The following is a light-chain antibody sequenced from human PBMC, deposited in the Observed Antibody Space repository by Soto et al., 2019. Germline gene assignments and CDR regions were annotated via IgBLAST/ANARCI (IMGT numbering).Light chain of an antibody. CDR3: LQDYNYPPT. J-gene: IGKJ1*01. CDR2: AAS. CDR1: HGIRNN. Sequence: AIQMTQSPSSLSASVGHRLNITCRLSHGIRNNLGWYQQKPEKAPKLLIYAASSVQSGVPSRFSGSGSGTDFTLTISSLQTEDFATYYCLQDYNYPPTFGQGTMVDIK. V-gene: IGKV1-6*01.